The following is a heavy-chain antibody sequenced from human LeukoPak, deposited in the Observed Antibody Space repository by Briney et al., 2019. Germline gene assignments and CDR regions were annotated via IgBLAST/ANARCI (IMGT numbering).Heavy chain of an antibody. CDR1: GFTFGSYG. J-gene: IGHJ1*01. CDR2: ITTNGGRT. CDR3: AIMHGYYDGTGYWVQ. D-gene: IGHD3-22*01. V-gene: IGHV3-23*01. Sequence: GGSLRLSCAASGFTFGSYGMSWVRQAPGKGLEWVSFITTNGGRTSYADSVEGRFTISRDNPRNTLYMQMNSLRDEDTAVYYCAIMHGYYDGTGYWVQWGQGTLVTVSS.